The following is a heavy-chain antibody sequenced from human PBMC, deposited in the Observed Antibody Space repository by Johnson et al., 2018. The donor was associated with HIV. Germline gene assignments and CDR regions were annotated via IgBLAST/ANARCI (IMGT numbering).Heavy chain of an antibody. Sequence: QMQLVESGGGVVQPGRSLRLSCAASGFTFSSYTMYWVRQAPGKGLEWVAVISYDGSNKYYADSVKGRFTISRDNSKNTLYLQMNSLRAEDTAVYYCAREGVWVKAFDIWGQGTMVTVSS. V-gene: IGHV3-30*04. CDR3: AREGVWVKAFDI. CDR1: GFTFSSYT. J-gene: IGHJ3*02. D-gene: IGHD1-26*01. CDR2: ISYDGSNK.